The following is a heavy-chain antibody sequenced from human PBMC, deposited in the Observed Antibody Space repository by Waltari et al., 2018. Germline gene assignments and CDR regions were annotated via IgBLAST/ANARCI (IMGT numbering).Heavy chain of an antibody. CDR1: GGTFSSYA. CDR3: ASGGDGAAGPFNAFDI. Sequence: QVQLVQSGAEVKKPGSSVKVSCKASGGTFSSYAISWVRQAPGQGLEWLGGISPIFGTANDAQKFQGSVTITADDSTSTAYMELSSLRSEDTAVYDCASGGDGAAGPFNAFDIWGQGTMVTVSS. D-gene: IGHD6-13*01. CDR2: ISPIFGTA. V-gene: IGHV1-69*12. J-gene: IGHJ3*02.